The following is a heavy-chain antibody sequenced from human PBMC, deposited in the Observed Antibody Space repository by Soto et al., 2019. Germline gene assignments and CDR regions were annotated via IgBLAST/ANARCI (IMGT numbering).Heavy chain of an antibody. D-gene: IGHD5-18*01. CDR3: ARDVEAMVTFGPSIVCGMDV. CDR2: INPSGGST. Sequence: ASVKVSCKASGYTFTSYYMHWVRQAPGQGLEWMGIINPSGGSTSYAQKFQGRVTMTRDTSTSTVYMELSSLRSEDTAVYYCARDVEAMVTFGPSIVCGMDVWGQGTTVTVSS. J-gene: IGHJ6*02. V-gene: IGHV1-46*01. CDR1: GYTFTSYY.